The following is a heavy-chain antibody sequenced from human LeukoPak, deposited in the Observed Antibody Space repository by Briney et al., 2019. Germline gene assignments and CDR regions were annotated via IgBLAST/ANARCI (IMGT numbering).Heavy chain of an antibody. CDR1: GGSISSYY. CDR2: IYYSGST. V-gene: IGHV4-39*01. CDR3: ARTASYSSGWYGYDAFDI. D-gene: IGHD6-19*01. J-gene: IGHJ3*02. Sequence: PSETLSLTCTVSGGSISSYYWSWIRQPPGKGLEWIGSIYYSGSTYYNPSLKSRVTISVDTSKNQFSLKLSSVTAADTAVYYCARTASYSSGWYGYDAFDIWGQGTMVTVSS.